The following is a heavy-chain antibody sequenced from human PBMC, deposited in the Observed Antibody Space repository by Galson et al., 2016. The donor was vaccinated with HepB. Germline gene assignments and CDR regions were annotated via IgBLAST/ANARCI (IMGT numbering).Heavy chain of an antibody. CDR3: ATGGTGYSYFAMDV. CDR1: GSTLTKLS. V-gene: IGHV1-24*01. D-gene: IGHD1/OR15-1a*01. CDR2: FDPEDDET. Sequence: SVKVSCKVSGSTLTKLSMHWVRQGPGKGLEWVGGFDPEDDETDYAQKFQGRVTMTEDRSIDTAYMELSSLRSEDTAVYYCATGGTGYSYFAMDVWGQGTTVTVSS. J-gene: IGHJ6*02.